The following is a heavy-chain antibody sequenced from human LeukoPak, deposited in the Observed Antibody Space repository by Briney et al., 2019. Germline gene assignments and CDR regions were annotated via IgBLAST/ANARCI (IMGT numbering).Heavy chain of an antibody. V-gene: IGHV3-7*01. CDR2: IKQDGSEK. CDR1: EFIFSGYW. D-gene: IGHD6-13*01. CDR3: ARDGFVGAADY. J-gene: IGHJ4*02. Sequence: HPGGSLRLSCAASEFIFSGYWMNWVRQAPGKGLEWVANIKQDGSEKQYVDSVRGRFTIFRDNAKNSLYLQMNGLRVEDTAVYYCARDGFVGAADYWGQGTLVTVSS.